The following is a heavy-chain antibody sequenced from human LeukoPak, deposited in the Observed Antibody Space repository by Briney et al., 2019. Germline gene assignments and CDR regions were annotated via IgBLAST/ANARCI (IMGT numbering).Heavy chain of an antibody. CDR2: ISAYNGNT. CDR1: GYTFTSYG. D-gene: IGHD3-3*01. V-gene: IGHV1-18*01. CDR3: ARDSYDFWSGYYSCDY. J-gene: IGHJ4*02. Sequence: ASVKVSCKASGYTFTSYGISWMRQAPGQGLEWMGWISAYNGNTNYAQKLQGRVTMTTDTSTSTAYMELRSLRSDDTAVYYCARDSYDFWSGYYSCDYWGQGTLVTVSS.